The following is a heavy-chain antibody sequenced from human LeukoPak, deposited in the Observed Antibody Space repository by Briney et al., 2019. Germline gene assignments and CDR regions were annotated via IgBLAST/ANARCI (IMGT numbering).Heavy chain of an antibody. J-gene: IGHJ4*02. CDR3: ARDRGIAVADAFDY. CDR1: GYTFINYY. V-gene: IGHV1-46*01. CDR2: INPSGGST. Sequence: AASVKVSCKASGYTFINYYIHWVRQAPGQGLEWMGIINPSGGSTSYAQKFQGRVTMTRDTSTSTVYMELSSLRSEDTAVYYCARDRGIAVADAFDYWGQGTLVTVSS. D-gene: IGHD6-19*01.